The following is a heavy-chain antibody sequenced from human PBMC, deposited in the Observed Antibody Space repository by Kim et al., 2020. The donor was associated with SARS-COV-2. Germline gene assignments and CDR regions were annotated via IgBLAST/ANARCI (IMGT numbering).Heavy chain of an antibody. CDR3: ARGQDDFDLGYGMDV. J-gene: IGHJ6*02. V-gene: IGHV4-34*01. CDR1: GGSFSGYY. D-gene: IGHD3-16*01. Sequence: SETLSLTCAVYGGSFSGYYWSWIRQPPGKGLEWIGEINHSGSTNYNPSLKSRVTISVDTSKNQFSLKLSSVTAADTAVYYCARGQDDFDLGYGMDVWGQGTTVTVSS. CDR2: INHSGST.